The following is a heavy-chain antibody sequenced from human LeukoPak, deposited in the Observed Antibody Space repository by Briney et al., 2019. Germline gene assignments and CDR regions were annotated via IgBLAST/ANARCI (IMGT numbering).Heavy chain of an antibody. D-gene: IGHD6-13*01. CDR3: ARHQAGDY. J-gene: IGHJ4*02. CDR1: GYSFSSYW. Sequence: GESLKISCKGSGYSFSSYWIAWVRQMPGKGLEWMGIIYPGDSDTRYSPSFQGQVTVSADKSTSTAYLQWSSLKVSDTAMYYCARHQAGDYWGQGTVVNVSP. V-gene: IGHV5-51*01. CDR2: IYPGDSDT.